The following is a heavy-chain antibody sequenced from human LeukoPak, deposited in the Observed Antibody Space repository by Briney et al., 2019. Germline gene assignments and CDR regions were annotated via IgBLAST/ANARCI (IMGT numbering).Heavy chain of an antibody. CDR3: ARGGTTGTTSFGKLNWFDP. CDR1: GFTFSSYW. J-gene: IGHJ5*02. Sequence: SGGSLRLSCAASGFTFSSYWMHWVRQAPGKGLVWVSRINSDGSSTSCADSVKGRFTISRDNAKNSLYLQMNSLRAEDTAVYYCARGGTTGTTSFGKLNWFDPWGQGTLVTVSS. CDR2: INSDGSST. D-gene: IGHD1-1*01. V-gene: IGHV3-74*01.